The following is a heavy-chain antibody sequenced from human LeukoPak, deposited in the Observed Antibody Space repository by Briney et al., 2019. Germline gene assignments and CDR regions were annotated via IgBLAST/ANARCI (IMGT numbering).Heavy chain of an antibody. CDR1: GGSISSYY. CDR2: IYTSGST. Sequence: SETLSLTCTVSGGSISSYYWSWIRQPAGKGLEWIGRIYTSGSTNYNPSLKSRVTMSVDTSKNQFSLKLSSVTAADTAVYYCARDGVVPAAISQYYFDYWGQGTLVTVSS. J-gene: IGHJ4*02. V-gene: IGHV4-4*07. D-gene: IGHD2-2*01. CDR3: ARDGVVPAAISQYYFDY.